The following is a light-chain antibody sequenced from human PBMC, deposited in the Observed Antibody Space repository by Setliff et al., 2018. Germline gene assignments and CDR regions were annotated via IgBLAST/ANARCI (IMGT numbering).Light chain of an antibody. J-gene: IGLJ2*01. CDR3: AARDDILSSLV. Sequence: QSVLTQPPSVSGAPGQRVTISCTGSSSNMGAGFSVHWYQQLPGTAPELLIYGDTNRPSGVPDRFSGSKSGTSASLAITGLQAEDEADYYCAARDDILSSLVFGGGTKVTVL. CDR2: GDT. CDR1: SSNMGAGFS. V-gene: IGLV1-40*01.